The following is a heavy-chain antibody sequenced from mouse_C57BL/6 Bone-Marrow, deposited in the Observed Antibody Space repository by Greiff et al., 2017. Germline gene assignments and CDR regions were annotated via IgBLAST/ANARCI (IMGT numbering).Heavy chain of an antibody. J-gene: IGHJ2*01. CDR2: ISYDGSN. Sequence: DVKLQESGPGLVKPSQSLSLTCSVTGYSITSGYYWNWIRQFPGNKLEWMGYISYDGSNNYNPSLNNRISITRDTSKNQFFLKLNSVTTEDTATYYCEREITTVVAFDYWGQGTTLTVSS. D-gene: IGHD1-1*01. CDR1: GYSITSGYY. V-gene: IGHV3-6*01. CDR3: EREITTVVAFDY.